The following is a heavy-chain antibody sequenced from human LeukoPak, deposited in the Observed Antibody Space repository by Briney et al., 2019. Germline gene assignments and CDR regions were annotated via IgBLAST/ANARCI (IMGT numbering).Heavy chain of an antibody. CDR3: ARHRGGSSSAYDY. D-gene: IGHD3-10*01. J-gene: IGHJ4*02. CDR2: IYPGDSDT. V-gene: IGHV5-51*01. CDR1: GSRFTSYW. Sequence: GAPLKISCKASGSRFTSYWIGWGRPMPGKGLEWMGIIYPGDSDTRYSPSFQGQVTISADKSISTAYLQWSSLKASDTAMYYCARHRGGSSSAYDYWGQGTLVTVSS.